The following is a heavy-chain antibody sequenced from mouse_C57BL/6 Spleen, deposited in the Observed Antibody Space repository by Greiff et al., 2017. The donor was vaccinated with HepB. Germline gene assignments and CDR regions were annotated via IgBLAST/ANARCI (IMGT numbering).Heavy chain of an antibody. CDR1: GYAFSSSW. J-gene: IGHJ1*03. D-gene: IGHD2-5*01. CDR2: IYPGDGDT. CDR3: ARGEPYSNYGYFDV. V-gene: IGHV1-82*01. Sequence: VHLVESGPELVKPGASVKISCKASGYAFSSSWMNWVKQRPGKGLEWIGRIYPGDGDTNYNGKFKGKATLTADKSSSTAYMQLSSLTSEDSAVYFCARGEPYSNYGYFDVWGTGTTVTVSS.